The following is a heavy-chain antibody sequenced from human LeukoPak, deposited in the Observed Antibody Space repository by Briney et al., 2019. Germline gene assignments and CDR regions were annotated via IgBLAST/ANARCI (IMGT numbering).Heavy chain of an antibody. CDR2: IWYDGSNK. Sequence: PGGSLRLSCAASGFTFSSYGMHWVRQAPGKGLEWVAVIWYDGSNKYYADSVKGRFTISGDNSKNTLYLQMNSLRAEDTAAYYCARGAYYYDSSGYPTDYWGQGTLVTVSS. CDR1: GFTFSSYG. V-gene: IGHV3-33*01. D-gene: IGHD3-22*01. CDR3: ARGAYYYDSSGYPTDY. J-gene: IGHJ4*02.